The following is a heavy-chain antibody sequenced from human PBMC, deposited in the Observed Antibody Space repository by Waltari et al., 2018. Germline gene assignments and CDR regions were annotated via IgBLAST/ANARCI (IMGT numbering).Heavy chain of an antibody. CDR1: GFTLGDYG. D-gene: IGHD3-22*01. J-gene: IGHJ6*04. V-gene: IGHV3-23*03. CDR2: LYSSGRT. Sequence: DVQIWESGGDLVQPGGSLRLSCVVSGFTLGDYGMTWVRQVRGKGLEWVSVLYSSGRTNYRDSVKGRFTISRDESKNTLFLEMNNMRPDDTAKYYCAKMGGLYISGWPDSTSYMDVWGKGTTVTVSS. CDR3: AKMGGLYISGWPDSTSYMDV.